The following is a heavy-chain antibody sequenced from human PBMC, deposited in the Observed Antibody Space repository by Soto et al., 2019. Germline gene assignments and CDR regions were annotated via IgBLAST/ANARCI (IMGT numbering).Heavy chain of an antibody. CDR3: AKDLGSSGSIDD. V-gene: IGHV3-30*18. CDR1: GFTFSSYG. Sequence: GGSLRLSCAASGFTFSSYGMHWVRQAPGKGLEWVAVISYDGSNKYYADSVKGRFTISRDNSKNTLYLQMNSLRAEDTAVYYCAKDLGSSGSIDDRGQGTRVTVSS. CDR2: ISYDGSNK. J-gene: IGHJ4*02. D-gene: IGHD6-19*01.